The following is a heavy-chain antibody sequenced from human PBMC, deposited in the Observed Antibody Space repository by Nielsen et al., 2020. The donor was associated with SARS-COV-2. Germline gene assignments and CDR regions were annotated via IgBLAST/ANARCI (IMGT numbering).Heavy chain of an antibody. V-gene: IGHV4-34*01. CDR3: ARDVSYDSSGSLL. J-gene: IGHJ4*02. CDR2: INHSGST. D-gene: IGHD3-22*01. CDR1: GGSISSYY. Sequence: SETLSLTCTVSGGSISSYYWSWIRQPPGKGLEWIGEINHSGSTNYNPSLKSRVTISVDTSKNQFSLKLSSVTAADTAVYYCARDVSYDSSGSLLWGQGTLVTASS.